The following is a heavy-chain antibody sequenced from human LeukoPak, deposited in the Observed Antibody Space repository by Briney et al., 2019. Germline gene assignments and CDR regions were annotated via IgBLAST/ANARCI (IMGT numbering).Heavy chain of an antibody. J-gene: IGHJ4*02. CDR3: ARARIAAAGNDY. CDR2: INAYNGNT. CDR1: GYTFTGYY. D-gene: IGHD6-13*01. Sequence: ASVKVSCKASGYTFTGYYMHWVRQAPGQGLEWMGWINAYNGNTNYAQKLQGRVTMTTDTSTSTAYMELRSLRSDDTAVYYCARARIAAAGNDYWGQGTLVTVSS. V-gene: IGHV1-18*04.